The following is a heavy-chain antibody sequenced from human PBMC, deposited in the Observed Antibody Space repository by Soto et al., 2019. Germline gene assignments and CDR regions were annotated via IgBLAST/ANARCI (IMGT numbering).Heavy chain of an antibody. Sequence: PGGSLRLSCAASGFTFRSYSMNWVRQAPGKGLEWVSYISSSSSTIYYADSVKGRFTISRDNAKNSLYLQMNSLRAEDTAVYYCARDGTYYDFWSGYYNWFDPWGQGTLVTVSS. CDR2: ISSSSSTI. CDR3: ARDGTYYDFWSGYYNWFDP. D-gene: IGHD3-3*01. J-gene: IGHJ5*02. CDR1: GFTFRSYS. V-gene: IGHV3-48*01.